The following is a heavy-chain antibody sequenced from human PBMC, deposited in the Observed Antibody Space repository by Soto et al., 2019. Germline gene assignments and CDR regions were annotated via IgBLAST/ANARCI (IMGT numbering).Heavy chain of an antibody. J-gene: IGHJ4*02. CDR3: AKDTYYHDSRGYYIFDS. CDR2: ISYDGGNK. D-gene: IGHD3-22*01. Sequence: QVQLVESGGGVVQPGRSLRLSCAASGFTFSSYGMHWVRQAPGKGLEWVTVISYDGGNKHYADSVKGRFTISRDNSKSTLYLQMNSLRAEDTAVYYCAKDTYYHDSRGYYIFDSWGQGTLVTVSS. V-gene: IGHV3-30*18. CDR1: GFTFSSYG.